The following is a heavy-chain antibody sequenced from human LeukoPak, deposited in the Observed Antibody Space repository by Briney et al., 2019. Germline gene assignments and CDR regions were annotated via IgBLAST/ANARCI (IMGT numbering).Heavy chain of an antibody. Sequence: PGGSLRLSCAASGFTFSSYEMNWVRQAPGKGLEGVSYISSSGSTIYYADSVKGRFTISRDNAENSLYLQMNSLRAEDTAVYYCAREVGDGYNYAFFDYWGQGTLVTVSS. V-gene: IGHV3-48*03. CDR2: ISSSGSTI. CDR1: GFTFSSYE. D-gene: IGHD5-24*01. CDR3: AREVGDGYNYAFFDY. J-gene: IGHJ4*02.